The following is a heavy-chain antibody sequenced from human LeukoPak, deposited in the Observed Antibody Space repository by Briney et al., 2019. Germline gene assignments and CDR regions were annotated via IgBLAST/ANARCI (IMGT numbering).Heavy chain of an antibody. V-gene: IGHV4-59*08. CDR1: GGAISSYY. D-gene: IGHD1-26*01. CDR3: ARHMRGSFYSFDY. Sequence: SETLSLTCTVSGGAISSYYWSWIRQPPGKGLEWVGYVYDSGSTNYNPSLKSRVTISVDTSRNQFSLKLSSVTAADTAVYYCARHMRGSFYSFDYWGQGTLVTVSS. CDR2: VYDSGST. J-gene: IGHJ4*02.